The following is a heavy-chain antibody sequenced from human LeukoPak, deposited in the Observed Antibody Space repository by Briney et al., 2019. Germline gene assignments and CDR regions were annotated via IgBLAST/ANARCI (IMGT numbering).Heavy chain of an antibody. J-gene: IGHJ4*02. CDR1: GGSFSAFF. Sequence: SETLSLTCAVSGGSFSAFFWRWIRQPPGKGLEWIGDVGHSGSADYNPSLKSRVTISVDTSKNHFSLKLNSVTAADTAVYYCAANSADSNSLGSSYKVWGQGTLVTVSS. D-gene: IGHD3-10*01. V-gene: IGHV4-34*01. CDR3: AANSADSNSLGSSYKV. CDR2: VGHSGSA.